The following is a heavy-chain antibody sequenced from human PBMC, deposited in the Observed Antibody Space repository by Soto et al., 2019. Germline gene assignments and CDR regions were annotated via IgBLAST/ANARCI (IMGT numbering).Heavy chain of an antibody. Sequence: SETLSLTCTVSGGSISNYYWNWIRQPPGKGLEWIGYIYYTGDTNYHPSLKSRVTISVDTSKNQFSLKLRSVTAADTAVYYCAKGGSNKFDPWGQGTLVTVSS. V-gene: IGHV4-59*01. CDR1: GGSISNYY. D-gene: IGHD6-13*01. CDR2: IYYTGDT. CDR3: AKGGSNKFDP. J-gene: IGHJ5*02.